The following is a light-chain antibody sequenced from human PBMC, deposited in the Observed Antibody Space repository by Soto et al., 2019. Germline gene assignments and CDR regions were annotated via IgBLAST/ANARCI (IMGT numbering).Light chain of an antibody. CDR1: QSISSN. Sequence: EIVMTQSPAAVSGSPGERATLSCRASQSISSNLAWYQQKPGQAPRLLMFRTSSRATGFPARFSGSGSGTEFNLTISSLQSEDFGVYYCQQYNNWPRATCGGGTKVDFK. CDR2: RTS. V-gene: IGKV3-15*01. CDR3: QQYNNWPRAT. J-gene: IGKJ4*01.